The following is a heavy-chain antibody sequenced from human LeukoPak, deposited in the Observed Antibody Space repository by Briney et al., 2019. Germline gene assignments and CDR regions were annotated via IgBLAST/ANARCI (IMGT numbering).Heavy chain of an antibody. D-gene: IGHD3-16*02. CDR1: GDSVSSNTAT. V-gene: IGHV6-1*01. CDR2: TYYKSKWYN. Sequence: SQTLSLTCAISGDSVSSNTATWNWIRQSPSRGLEWLGRTYYKSKWYNDYAIFVKSRITINPDTSKNQFSLQLNSVTPEDTAVYYCARGEMITFGGVIVISTFDIWGQGTMVTVS. CDR3: ARGEMITFGGVIVISTFDI. J-gene: IGHJ3*02.